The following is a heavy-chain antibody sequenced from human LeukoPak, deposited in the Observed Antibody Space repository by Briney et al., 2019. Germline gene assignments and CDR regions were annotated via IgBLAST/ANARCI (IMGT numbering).Heavy chain of an antibody. V-gene: IGHV3-66*01. CDR3: AKGPTYDSLPYYFDY. D-gene: IGHD3-22*01. J-gene: IGHJ4*02. CDR1: GFTVSSNY. Sequence: GGSLRLSCAASGFTVSSNYMTWVRQAPGKGLEWVSVISGGGSAFYADSVKDRFTISRDSSKNTLFLQMNSLRADDTAIYYCAKGPTYDSLPYYFDYWGQGTLVTVSS. CDR2: ISGGGSA.